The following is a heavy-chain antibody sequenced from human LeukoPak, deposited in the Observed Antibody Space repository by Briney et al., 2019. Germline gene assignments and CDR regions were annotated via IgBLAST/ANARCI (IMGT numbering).Heavy chain of an antibody. CDR1: GFTFSSYW. CDR2: INHDGSST. CDR3: ARDRGAGNPPDY. Sequence: PGGSLRLSCVASGFTFSSYWMHWVRQAPGKGLVWVSRINHDGSSTTYADSVKGRFTITRDNAKNTLYLQMNSLRAEDTAVYYCARDRGAGNPPDYWGQGTLVTVSS. J-gene: IGHJ4*02. D-gene: IGHD6-19*01. V-gene: IGHV3-74*01.